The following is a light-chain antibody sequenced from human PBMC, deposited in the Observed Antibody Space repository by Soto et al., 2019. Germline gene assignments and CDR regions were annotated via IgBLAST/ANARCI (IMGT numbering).Light chain of an antibody. Sequence: AIRMTQSPSSLSASTGDRVTITCRASQGISSYLAWYQQKPGKAPKLLIYAASTLQSGVPSRFSGSGSGTDFTLTISCLHSEDFATYYCQQYYSYPITFGGGTKVEIK. V-gene: IGKV1-8*01. CDR3: QQYYSYPIT. CDR2: AAS. CDR1: QGISSY. J-gene: IGKJ4*01.